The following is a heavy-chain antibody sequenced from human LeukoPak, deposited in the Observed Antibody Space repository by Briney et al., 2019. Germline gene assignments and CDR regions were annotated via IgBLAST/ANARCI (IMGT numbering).Heavy chain of an antibody. D-gene: IGHD1-14*01. V-gene: IGHV3-74*01. CDR1: EFTFSNYW. CDR2: IRYDGIVT. Sequence: GGSLRLSCAASEFTFSNYWIHWVRQPPGKGLVWVSRIRYDGIVTNYADSVEGRFTTSRDNAKNTVHLQMNSLRDDDTAVYYCARANPADFNLWGRGTLVTVSS. CDR3: ARANPADFNL. J-gene: IGHJ2*01.